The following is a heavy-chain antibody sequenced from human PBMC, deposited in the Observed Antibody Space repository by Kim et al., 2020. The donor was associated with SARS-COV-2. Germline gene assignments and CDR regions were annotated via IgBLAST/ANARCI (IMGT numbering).Heavy chain of an antibody. D-gene: IGHD2-2*01. CDR3: ARSHISLVPSGMSAFDI. CDR1: GGSINSGDYY. J-gene: IGHJ3*02. Sequence: SETLSLTCSVSGGSINSGDYYWNWIRQHPGKGLEWIGCIYYSANTFYNPSLKSRVTISVDASKNQFSLKLSSVTSADTAVYYCARSHISLVPSGMSAFDIWGQGTMVTVSS. CDR2: IYYSANT. V-gene: IGHV4-31*03.